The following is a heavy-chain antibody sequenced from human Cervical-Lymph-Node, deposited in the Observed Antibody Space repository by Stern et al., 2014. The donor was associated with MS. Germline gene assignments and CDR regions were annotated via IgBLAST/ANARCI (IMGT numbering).Heavy chain of an antibody. CDR1: GFSFSRYA. J-gene: IGHJ4*02. Sequence: VQLVQSGGGVVQPGRSLRLSFAASGFSFSRYAIHWVRQAPGQGLEWVALMWYDGSNPYYADSVTGRFTISRDNFKSTLYLQMNSLRAEDTAVYYCASAYSSSHYYFDYWGQGTLVTVSS. CDR2: MWYDGSNP. V-gene: IGHV3-33*01. D-gene: IGHD6-13*01. CDR3: ASAYSSSHYYFDY.